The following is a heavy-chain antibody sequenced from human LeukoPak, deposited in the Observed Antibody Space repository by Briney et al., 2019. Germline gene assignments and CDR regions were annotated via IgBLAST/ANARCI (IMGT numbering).Heavy chain of an antibody. CDR1: GFIFSSNA. CDR3: AKALASYCSGGSCYLVY. V-gene: IGHV3-23*01. CDR2: ISGSGGST. D-gene: IGHD2-15*01. J-gene: IGHJ4*02. Sequence: GGSLRLSCAASGFIFSSNAMSWVRQAPGKGLEWVSAISGSGGSTYYAGSVKGRFTISRDNSKNTLYLQMNSLRAEDTAVYYCAKALASYCSGGSCYLVYWGQGALVTVSS.